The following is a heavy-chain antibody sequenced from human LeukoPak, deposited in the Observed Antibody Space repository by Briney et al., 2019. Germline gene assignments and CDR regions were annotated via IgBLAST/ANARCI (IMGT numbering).Heavy chain of an antibody. J-gene: IGHJ6*02. D-gene: IGHD5-18*01. CDR1: GFTFNAFG. CDR3: ARCPGYSWGDV. V-gene: IGHV3-48*01. Sequence: GGSLRLSCAASGFTFNAFGVNWVRQAPGKGLEWVSYIGTTSGAIYYADSVKGRFTISRDSAKNSLYMQMNSLRAEDTAVYYCARCPGYSWGDVWGQGTTVTVSS. CDR2: IGTTSGAI.